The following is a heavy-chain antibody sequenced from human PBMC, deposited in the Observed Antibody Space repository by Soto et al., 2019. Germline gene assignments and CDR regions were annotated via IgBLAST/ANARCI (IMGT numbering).Heavy chain of an antibody. CDR3: TKESYCSSSRCWGDNWFDP. V-gene: IGHV3-23*01. J-gene: IGHJ5*02. CDR2: ISGSGGST. D-gene: IGHD2-2*01. CDR1: GFTFSNYA. Sequence: GSLRLSCAASGFTFSNYAMSWVRQAPGKGLEWVSHISGSGGSTHYADSVKGRLTISRDNSKNTLYLQINSLRADDTAVYCCTKESYCSSSRCWGDNWFDPWGQGTLVTVSS.